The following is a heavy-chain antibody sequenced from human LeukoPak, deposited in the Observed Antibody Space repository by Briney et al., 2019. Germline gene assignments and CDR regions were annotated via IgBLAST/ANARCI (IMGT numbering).Heavy chain of an antibody. J-gene: IGHJ3*02. Sequence: SETLPLTCTVSGGSISSYYWSWIRQPPGKGLEWIGYIYYSGSTNYNPSLKSRVTISVDTSKNQFSLKLSSVTAADTAVYYCARDDSSGLYAFDIWGQGTMVTVSS. CDR2: IYYSGST. V-gene: IGHV4-59*01. CDR3: ARDDSSGLYAFDI. CDR1: GGSISSYY. D-gene: IGHD3-22*01.